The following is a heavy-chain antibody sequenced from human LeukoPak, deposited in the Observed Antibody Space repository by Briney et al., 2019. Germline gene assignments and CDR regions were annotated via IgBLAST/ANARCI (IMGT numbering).Heavy chain of an antibody. J-gene: IGHJ5*02. CDR1: GGSISSGDYY. CDR3: ARGIGGDWFDP. CDR2: IYYSGST. V-gene: IGHV4-30-4*01. D-gene: IGHD2-15*01. Sequence: SQTLSLTCTVSGGSISSGDYYWSWIRRPPGKGLEWIGYIYYSGSTYYNPSLKSRVTISVDTSKNQFSLKLSSVTAADTAVYYCARGIGGDWFDPWGQGTLVTVSS.